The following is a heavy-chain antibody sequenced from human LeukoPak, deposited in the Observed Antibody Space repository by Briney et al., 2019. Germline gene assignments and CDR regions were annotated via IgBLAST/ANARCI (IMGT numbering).Heavy chain of an antibody. CDR1: GFSVSSNY. Sequence: RAGGSLRLSCTASGFSVSSNYMSWVRQAPGKGLEWVSVIYSGGRTNYADSVKGRFTISRDNSKNTLYLQMNSLRAEDTAFYYCARGEGLFDYWGQGTLVTVSS. CDR2: IYSGGRT. J-gene: IGHJ4*02. V-gene: IGHV3-53*01. CDR3: ARGEGLFDY.